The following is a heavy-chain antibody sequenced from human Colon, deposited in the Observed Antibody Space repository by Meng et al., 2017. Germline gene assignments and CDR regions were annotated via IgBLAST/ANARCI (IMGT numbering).Heavy chain of an antibody. Sequence: GESLKISCAAFGFTFSSYWMYWVRQAPGKGLEWVASINLDGSGVYHVEPVKGRFTISRDNAKHSLSLQMNSLRAKDTALYYCATELRRTIRGWG. CDR3: ATELRRTIRG. J-gene: IGHJ1*01. V-gene: IGHV3-7*01. CDR2: INLDGSGV. D-gene: IGHD5-24*01. CDR1: GFTFSSYW.